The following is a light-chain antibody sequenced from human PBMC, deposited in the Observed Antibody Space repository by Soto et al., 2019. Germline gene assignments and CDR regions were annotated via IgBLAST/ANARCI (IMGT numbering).Light chain of an antibody. V-gene: IGKV3-20*01. CDR2: GAS. Sequence: IVLTQSPGTLSLTPGERATLSCRASQSVSSSYLAWYQQKPGQAPRLLISGASHSATGIPERFSGSGSGTDVTLTISRLEPEDSAVYYCQQDGSSPPFTFGPGTSVDIK. J-gene: IGKJ3*01. CDR1: QSVSSSY. CDR3: QQDGSSPPFT.